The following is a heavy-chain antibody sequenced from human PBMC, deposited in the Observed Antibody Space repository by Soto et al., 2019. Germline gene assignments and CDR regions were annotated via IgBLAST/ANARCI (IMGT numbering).Heavy chain of an antibody. Sequence: EVQLVESGGGLVQPGGSLRLSCAASGFTFSNYAMNWVRQAPGKGLEWVSTLSGSSDSAHYADSVKGRFTISRDNSKNPLYLQMKSLRDEDTAVYYCAAKSTVWGGSDSGGQATLVTVS. V-gene: IGHV3-23*04. CDR1: GFTFSNYA. D-gene: IGHD3-10*02. CDR3: AAKSTVWGGSDS. CDR2: LSGSSDSA. J-gene: IGHJ5*01.